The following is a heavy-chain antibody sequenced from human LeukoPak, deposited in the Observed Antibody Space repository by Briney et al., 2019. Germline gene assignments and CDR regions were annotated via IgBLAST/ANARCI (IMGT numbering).Heavy chain of an antibody. D-gene: IGHD5-12*01. CDR1: GYSFTSYW. V-gene: IGHV5-51*01. CDR2: IYPGDSDA. CDR3: ARHLDSRGYSGYDYSAGFDAFDI. J-gene: IGHJ3*02. Sequence: GESLKISCKGSGYSFTSYWIGWVRQMPGKGLKWMGIIYPGDSDARYSPSFQGQVTISADKSISTAYLQWSSLKASDTAMYYCARHLDSRGYSGYDYSAGFDAFDIWGQGTMVTVSS.